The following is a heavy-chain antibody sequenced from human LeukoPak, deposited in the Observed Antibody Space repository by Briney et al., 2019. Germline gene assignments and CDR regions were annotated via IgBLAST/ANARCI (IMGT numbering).Heavy chain of an antibody. V-gene: IGHV4-38-2*02. CDR2: IYHSGST. J-gene: IGHJ6*03. CDR3: ARVGSSDDYYYYYYMDV. Sequence: SETLSLTCTVSGYSISSGYYWGWIRQPPGKGLEWIGSIYHSGSTYYNPSLKSRVTISVDTSKNQFSLKLSSVTAADTAVYYCARVGSSDDYYYYYYMDVWGKGTTVTVSS. CDR1: GYSISSGYY. D-gene: IGHD6-13*01.